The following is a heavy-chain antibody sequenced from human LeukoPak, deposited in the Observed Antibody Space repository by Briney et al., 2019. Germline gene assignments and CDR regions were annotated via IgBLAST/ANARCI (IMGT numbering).Heavy chain of an antibody. J-gene: IGHJ4*02. CDR2: IYHSGST. CDR1: GGSISSGGYS. D-gene: IGHD1-7*01. Sequence: SQTLSLTCAVSGGSISSGGYSWSWIRQPPGKGLEWIGYIYHSGSTYYNPFLKSRVTISVDRSKNQFSLKLSSVTAADTAVYYCARVGWNYYFDYWGQGTLVTVSS. V-gene: IGHV4-30-2*01. CDR3: ARVGWNYYFDY.